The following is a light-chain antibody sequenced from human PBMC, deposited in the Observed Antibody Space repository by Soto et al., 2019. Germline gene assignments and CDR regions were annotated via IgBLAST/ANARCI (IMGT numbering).Light chain of an antibody. Sequence: QSALTQPRSVSGSPGQSVTISCTGSNSDVGAYKFVSWLQHNPGEAPKVMIYDVTQRPSGVPDSFSGTKSGNTASLTISGLQAEDEADYYCCSYAGSYTWVFGSGTKVTVL. CDR3: CSYAGSYTWV. CDR1: NSDVGAYKF. J-gene: IGLJ1*01. V-gene: IGLV2-11*01. CDR2: DVT.